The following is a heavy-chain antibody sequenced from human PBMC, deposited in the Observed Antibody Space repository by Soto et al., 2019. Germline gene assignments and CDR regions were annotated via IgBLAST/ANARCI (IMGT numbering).Heavy chain of an antibody. CDR1: GFIVGSNF. Sequence: DVQLVESGGGLVQPGGSLRLSCAASGFIVGSNFMSWVRQAPGKGLEWVSVLYSDGSTYYADSVKGRFTISRDNSKNTLDVQRNSLRVEDTAVYYCARDLHMVAEVCPWGQGTLVTVSS. CDR2: LYSDGST. V-gene: IGHV3-66*01. J-gene: IGHJ5*02. CDR3: ARDLHMVAEVCP. D-gene: IGHD3-10*01.